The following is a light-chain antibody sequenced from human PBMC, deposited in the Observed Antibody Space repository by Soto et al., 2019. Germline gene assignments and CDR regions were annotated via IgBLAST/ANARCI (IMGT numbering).Light chain of an antibody. V-gene: IGLV1-40*01. CDR3: QSYDSSLSGWVV. CDR2: GNT. CDR1: SSNIGAGFD. J-gene: IGLJ2*01. Sequence: QSVLTQPPSVSGAPGQRVTISCTGNSSNIGAGFDVHWYQQLPGTAPKLLISGNTNRPSGVPDRFSGSKSGTSASLAITGLQADDEADYYCQSYDSSLSGWVVFGGGTKLTVL.